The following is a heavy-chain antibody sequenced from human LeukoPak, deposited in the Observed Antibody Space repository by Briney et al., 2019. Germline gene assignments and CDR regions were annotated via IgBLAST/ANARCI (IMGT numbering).Heavy chain of an antibody. D-gene: IGHD3-9*01. CDR2: IGGSGKNI. J-gene: IGHJ4*02. V-gene: IGHV3-23*01. Sequence: GGSLRLSCVASGFTFSNYVMGWVRQAPGKGLKWVSGIGGSGKNIFYEDSVKGRFTISRDNPKNTLYLQMNSLRAEDTAVYYCAKDRGYFEVFDYWGQGTLVTVSS. CDR3: AKDRGYFEVFDY. CDR1: GFTFSNYV.